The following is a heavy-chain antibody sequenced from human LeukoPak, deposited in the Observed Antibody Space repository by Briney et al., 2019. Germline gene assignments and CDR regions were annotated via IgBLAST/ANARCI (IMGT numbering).Heavy chain of an antibody. Sequence: SETLSLTCTVSGGSISISTYYWGWIRQPPGKGLEWIGTIYYSGATYYNPSLKRRVTISVDTSKNQFSLKLSSVTAADTAVYYCARHSLGYFDGYFDPWGHGTLVTVSS. CDR3: ARHSLGYFDGYFDP. J-gene: IGHJ5*02. D-gene: IGHD3-9*01. V-gene: IGHV4-39*01. CDR2: IYYSGAT. CDR1: GGSISISTYY.